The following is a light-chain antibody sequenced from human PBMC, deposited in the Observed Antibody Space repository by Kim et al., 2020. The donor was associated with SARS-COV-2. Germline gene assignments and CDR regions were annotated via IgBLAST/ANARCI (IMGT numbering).Light chain of an antibody. CDR3: QSYDSNNQGV. CDR2: EDN. Sequence: KTVAISCTRSSGSIANTYVQWYQQRPGSSPTTVIYEDNQRPSGVPDRFSGSIDRSSNSASLTISGLKTEDEADDYCQSYDSNNQGVFGGGTQLTVL. J-gene: IGLJ3*02. CDR1: SGSIANTY. V-gene: IGLV6-57*01.